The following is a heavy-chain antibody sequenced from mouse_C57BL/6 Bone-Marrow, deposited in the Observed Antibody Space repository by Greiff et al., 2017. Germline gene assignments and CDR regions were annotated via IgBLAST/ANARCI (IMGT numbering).Heavy chain of an antibody. CDR2: IDPATGGT. J-gene: IGHJ4*01. CDR1: GYTFTDYE. V-gene: IGHV1-15*01. D-gene: IGHD2-3*01. Sequence: LVESGAELVRPGASVTLSCKASGYTFTDYEMHWVKQRPVHGLEWIGAIDPATGGTAYNQKFKGKAILTADTSSSTAYMELRSLTSEDSAVYYCTRGPVTHYAMDYWGQGTSVTVSS. CDR3: TRGPVTHYAMDY.